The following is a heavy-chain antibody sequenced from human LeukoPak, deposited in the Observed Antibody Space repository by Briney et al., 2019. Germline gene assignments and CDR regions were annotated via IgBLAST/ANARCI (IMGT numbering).Heavy chain of an antibody. CDR1: GYTFTGYY. D-gene: IGHD2-15*01. V-gene: IGHV1-2*02. CDR2: INPNSGGT. CDR3: ARVRVAAMILRETFDY. Sequence: ASVKVSCKASGYTFTGYYMHWVRQAPGQGLEWMGWINPNSGGTNYAQKFQGRVTMTRDTSISTAYMELSRLRSDDTAVYYCARVRVAAMILRETFDYWGQGTLVTVSS. J-gene: IGHJ4*02.